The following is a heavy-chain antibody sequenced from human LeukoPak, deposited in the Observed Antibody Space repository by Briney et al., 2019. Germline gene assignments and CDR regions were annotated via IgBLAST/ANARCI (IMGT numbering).Heavy chain of an antibody. D-gene: IGHD6-19*01. CDR3: ARLGSLSGWYLDY. Sequence: PSETLSPTCTVSGGSISSGGYYWSWIRQHPGKGLEWIGYIYYSGSTYYNSSLKSRVTISVDTSKNQFSLKLSSVTAADTAVYYCARLGSLSGWYLDYWGQGTLVTVSS. J-gene: IGHJ4*02. CDR1: GGSISSGGYY. CDR2: IYYSGST. V-gene: IGHV4-31*03.